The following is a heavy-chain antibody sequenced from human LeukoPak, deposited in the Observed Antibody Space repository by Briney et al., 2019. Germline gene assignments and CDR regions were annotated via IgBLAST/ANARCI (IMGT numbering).Heavy chain of an antibody. Sequence: GGSLRLSCAASGLTVSSNYMSWVRQAPGKGLEWVAVIWYDGSNKYYADSVKGRFTISRDNSKNTLYLQMNSLRAEDTAVYYCARDNSRAFDYWGQGTLVTVSS. V-gene: IGHV3-33*08. CDR3: ARDNSRAFDY. J-gene: IGHJ4*02. CDR2: IWYDGSNK. CDR1: GLTVSSNY. D-gene: IGHD6-13*01.